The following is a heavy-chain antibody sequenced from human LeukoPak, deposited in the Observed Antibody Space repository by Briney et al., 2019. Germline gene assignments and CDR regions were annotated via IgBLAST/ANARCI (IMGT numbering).Heavy chain of an antibody. Sequence: GGSLRLSCAASGFTFSSYAMSWVRQAPGKGLEWVSAISGSGGSTYYADSVRGQFTISRDNSKNTLYLQMNSLRAEDTAVYYCAKAQGSGSHYGMDVWGQGTTVTVSS. CDR3: AKAQGSGSHYGMDV. CDR1: GFTFSSYA. CDR2: ISGSGGST. V-gene: IGHV3-23*01. D-gene: IGHD3-10*01. J-gene: IGHJ6*02.